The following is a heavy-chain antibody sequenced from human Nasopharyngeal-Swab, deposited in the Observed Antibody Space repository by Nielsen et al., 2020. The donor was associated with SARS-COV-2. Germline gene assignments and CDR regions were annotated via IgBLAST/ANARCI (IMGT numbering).Heavy chain of an antibody. CDR1: GYTFNNYY. V-gene: IGHV1-46*02. CDR3: ARRGRCSGSSCDMDV. J-gene: IGHJ6*02. CDR2: INPGRGRT. D-gene: IGHD2-2*01. Sequence: ASVKVSCKASGYTFNNYYIHWVRQAPGQGLEWMGMINPGRGRTTYAQKFQGRVTMTRDTSTSTVFMDLSSLRSEDTAVYYCARRGRCSGSSCDMDVWGQGTTVTVSS.